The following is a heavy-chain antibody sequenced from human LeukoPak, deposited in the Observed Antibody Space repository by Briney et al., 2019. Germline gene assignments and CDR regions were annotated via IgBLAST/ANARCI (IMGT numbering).Heavy chain of an antibody. CDR3: ARDGSGSYYFDY. CDR1: GFTVSSNY. CDR2: IYSGGST. D-gene: IGHD3-10*01. J-gene: IGHJ4*02. V-gene: IGHV3-66*01. Sequence: GGSLRLSCAASGFTVSSNYMSWVRQAPGKGLEWVSVIYSGGSTYYADSVKGRFTISRDNAKNSLYLQMIILRAEDTAVYYCARDGSGSYYFDYWGQGTLVTVSS.